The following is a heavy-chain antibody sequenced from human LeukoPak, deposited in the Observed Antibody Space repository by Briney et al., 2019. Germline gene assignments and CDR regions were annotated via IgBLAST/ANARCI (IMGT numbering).Heavy chain of an antibody. Sequence: GESLKISCKGSGYSFTSYWIGWVRQMPGKGLEWMGIIYPSDSDTRYSPSFQGQVTISADKSISTAYLQWSSLKASDTATYYCARRGSSSWYDFDYWGQGTLVTVSS. J-gene: IGHJ4*02. CDR2: IYPSDSDT. D-gene: IGHD6-13*01. CDR3: ARRGSSSWYDFDY. CDR1: GYSFTSYW. V-gene: IGHV5-51*01.